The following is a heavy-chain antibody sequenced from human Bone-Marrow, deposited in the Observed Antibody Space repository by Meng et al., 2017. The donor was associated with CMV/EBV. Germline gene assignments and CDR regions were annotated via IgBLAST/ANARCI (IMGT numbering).Heavy chain of an antibody. CDR1: GFSVSTNH. J-gene: IGHJ4*02. CDR2: IYSGDST. CDR3: ARAQGYYLALPPHY. D-gene: IGHD3-22*01. V-gene: IGHV3-66*02. Sequence: GGSLRLSCAASGFSVSTNHMSWVRQAPGKGLEWVSVIYSGDSTYYADSVKGRFTISRDNSKNTLYLQMNSLRIEDTAVYYCARAQGYYLALPPHYWGQGTLVTVSS.